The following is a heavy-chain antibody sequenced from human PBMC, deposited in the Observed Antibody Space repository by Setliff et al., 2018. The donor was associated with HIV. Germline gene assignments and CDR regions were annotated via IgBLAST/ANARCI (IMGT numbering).Heavy chain of an antibody. D-gene: IGHD3-16*02. CDR1: GGSINRSY. CDR2: VYHTGNS. J-gene: IGHJ4*02. Sequence: LSLTCTVSGGSINRSYWSWIRQSPGKGLEWLGDVYHTGNSHYNPSLKSRVTMSVDTSTSQFSLRLTSMTAADTAVYYCARAYYDHLWASYRFDYWGQGTLVTVSS. V-gene: IGHV4-59*13. CDR3: ARAYYDHLWASYRFDY.